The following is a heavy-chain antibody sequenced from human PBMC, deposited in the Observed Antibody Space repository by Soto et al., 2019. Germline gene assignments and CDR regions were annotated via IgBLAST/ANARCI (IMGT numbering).Heavy chain of an antibody. CDR1: GFTFTTYS. Sequence: HPGGSLRLSCAASGFTFTTYSMNWVRQAPGKGLEWISYISPSSNTIYYAASVRGRFTISRDNAKNSLFLQMNSLRDDDTGVYYCAAHPGRAVAGTLFDYWGQGALVTVSS. J-gene: IGHJ4*02. D-gene: IGHD6-19*01. CDR3: AAHPGRAVAGTLFDY. V-gene: IGHV3-48*02. CDR2: ISPSSNTI.